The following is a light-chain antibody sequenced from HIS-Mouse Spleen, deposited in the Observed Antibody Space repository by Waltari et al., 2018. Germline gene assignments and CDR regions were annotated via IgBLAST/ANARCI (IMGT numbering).Light chain of an antibody. CDR1: KSVLYSSNNKHY. V-gene: IGKV4-1*01. J-gene: IGKJ5*01. CDR3: QQYYSTPIT. Sequence: DIVMTQSPDSLAVSLGERATINCKSSKSVLYSSNNKHYLAWYQQKPGQPPKLLIYWASTRESGVPDRFSGSGSGTDFTLTISSLQAEDVAVYYCQQYYSTPITFGQGTRLEIK. CDR2: WAS.